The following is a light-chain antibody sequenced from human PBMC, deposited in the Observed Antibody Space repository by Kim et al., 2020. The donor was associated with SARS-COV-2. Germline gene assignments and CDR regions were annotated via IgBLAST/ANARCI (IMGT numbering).Light chain of an antibody. CDR3: LQHNAYPLS. CDR2: AAS. Sequence: GFVGDRFTITCRASQDISNLLTWFQQKAGKVPERLLYAASTLQSGVPSRFSGSGSGTEFTLTISSLQPEDSATYFCLQHNAYPLSFGQGAKVDIK. CDR1: QDISNL. V-gene: IGKV1-17*03. J-gene: IGKJ1*01.